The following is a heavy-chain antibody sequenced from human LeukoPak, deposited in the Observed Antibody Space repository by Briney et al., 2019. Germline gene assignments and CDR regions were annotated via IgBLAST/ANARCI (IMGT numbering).Heavy chain of an antibody. CDR2: TYYSGST. CDR3: ARVWPYCSSTSCTPGGMDV. J-gene: IGHJ6*04. CDR1: GGSISSYY. V-gene: IGHV4-59*13. D-gene: IGHD2-2*01. Sequence: SQTLSPTCTVAGGSISSYYWSWIRQPPGKGLEWIGYTYYSGSTNYNPSLKSRVTISVDTSKNQFSLKLSSVTAADTAVYYCARVWPYCSSTSCTPGGMDVWGKGTTVTVSS.